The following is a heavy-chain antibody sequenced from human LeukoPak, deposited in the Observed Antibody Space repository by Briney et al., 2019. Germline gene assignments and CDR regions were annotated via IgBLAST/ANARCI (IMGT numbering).Heavy chain of an antibody. J-gene: IGHJ4*02. CDR1: GFTVSGNY. V-gene: IGHV3-11*04. Sequence: PGGSLRLSCAVSGFTVSGNYMSWIRQAPGKGLEWVSYISSSGSTIYYADSVKGRFTISRDNAKNSLYLQMNSLRAEDTAVYYCARDHDSSVRGFDYWGQGTLVTVSS. D-gene: IGHD3-22*01. CDR3: ARDHDSSVRGFDY. CDR2: ISSSGSTI.